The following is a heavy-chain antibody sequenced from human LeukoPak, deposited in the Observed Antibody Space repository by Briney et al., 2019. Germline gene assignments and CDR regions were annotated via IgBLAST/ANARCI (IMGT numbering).Heavy chain of an antibody. Sequence: SETLSLTCTVSGGSISSYYWSCIRQPPGKGLEWIGYIYYSGSTDYNPSLKSRVTISVDTSKNQFSLKLSSVTAADTAVYYCASLPSESSSWGYYYYYYMDVWGKGTTVTVSS. CDR1: GGSISSYY. CDR2: IYYSGST. V-gene: IGHV4-59*12. CDR3: ASLPSESSSWGYYYYYYMDV. J-gene: IGHJ6*03. D-gene: IGHD6-13*01.